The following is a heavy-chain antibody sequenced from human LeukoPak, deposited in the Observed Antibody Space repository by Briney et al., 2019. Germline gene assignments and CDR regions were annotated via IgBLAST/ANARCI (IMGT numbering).Heavy chain of an antibody. CDR3: ARDLYGDYGFDT. J-gene: IGHJ3*02. CDR2: SNWNGGNT. Sequence: GASLRLSCAASGFNFDDYGMSWVRQAPGKGLEWVSGSNWNGGNTGYADSVKGRFTVSRDNARKSLFLQMNSLRVEDTALYYCARDLYGDYGFDTWGQGTLVTVSS. CDR1: GFNFDDYG. D-gene: IGHD4-17*01. V-gene: IGHV3-20*04.